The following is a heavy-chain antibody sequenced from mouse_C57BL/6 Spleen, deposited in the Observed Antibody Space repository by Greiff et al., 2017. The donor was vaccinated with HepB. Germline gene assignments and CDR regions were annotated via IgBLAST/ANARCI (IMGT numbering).Heavy chain of an antibody. CDR3: ARSHYVSYAMDY. D-gene: IGHD1-1*02. Sequence: VKLVESGPELVKPGASVKISCKASGYAFSSSWMNWVKQRPGKGLEWIGRIYPGDGDTNYNGKFKGKATLTADKSSSTAYMQLSSLTSEDSAVYFCARSHYVSYAMDYWGQGTSVTVSS. J-gene: IGHJ4*01. V-gene: IGHV1-82*01. CDR1: GYAFSSSW. CDR2: IYPGDGDT.